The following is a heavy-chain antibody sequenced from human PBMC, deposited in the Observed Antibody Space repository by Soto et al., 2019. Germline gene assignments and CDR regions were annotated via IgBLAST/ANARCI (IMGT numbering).Heavy chain of an antibody. Sequence: QVQLQESGPGLVKPSQTLSLTCTVSGGSISSGGYYWSWIRQHPGKGLGWIGYIYYSGSTYYNPCLKSRGTISVDTSKNPFSLKLSSVTAADTAVYYCARVRRCRGGSCYVYYYDYMDVLGKGTTVTFSS. CDR3: ARVRRCRGGSCYVYYYDYMDV. D-gene: IGHD2-15*01. CDR1: GGSISSGGYY. V-gene: IGHV4-31*03. CDR2: IYYSGST. J-gene: IGHJ6*03.